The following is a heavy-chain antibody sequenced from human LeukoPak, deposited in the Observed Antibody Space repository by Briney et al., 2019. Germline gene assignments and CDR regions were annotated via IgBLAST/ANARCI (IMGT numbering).Heavy chain of an antibody. D-gene: IGHD2-15*01. Sequence: ASVKVSCQASGYTLTAYYIYWVRQAPGQGLEWMGRINPNSGGTDYAQNFQGRVTMTRDTSISTAYMELSRLRSDDTAVYYCARGYCSGGTCYLVENWLDPWGQRTLVTVSS. J-gene: IGHJ5*02. CDR1: GYTLTAYY. CDR3: ARGYCSGGTCYLVENWLDP. V-gene: IGHV1-2*06. CDR2: INPNSGGT.